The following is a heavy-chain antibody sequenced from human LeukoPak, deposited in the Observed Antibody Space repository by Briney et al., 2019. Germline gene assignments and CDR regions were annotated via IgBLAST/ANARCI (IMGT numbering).Heavy chain of an antibody. V-gene: IGHV4-59*08. CDR1: GGSISSYY. J-gene: IGHJ2*01. CDR2: SYYSGST. D-gene: IGHD3-10*01. CDR3: ARRSPNYWYFDL. Sequence: PSETLSLTCTVSGGSISSYYWSWIRQPPGKGLEWIGCSYYSGSTNYNPSLKSPVTISVDTSKNQFSLKLTSVTAADTAVYYCARRSPNYWYFDLWGRGTLVTVSS.